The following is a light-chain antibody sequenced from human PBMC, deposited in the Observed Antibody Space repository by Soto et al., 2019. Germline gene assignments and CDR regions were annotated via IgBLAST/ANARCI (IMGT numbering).Light chain of an antibody. Sequence: DVQVTQSPSSLSASVGDRVTITCRASQNINNYLNWYQQKPGKAPKLLISVESNLQSGVPSRFSGRGSGTEVTLTISSLQPEDFATYYCQQSYTTPLTFGGGTKVDIK. J-gene: IGKJ4*01. V-gene: IGKV1-39*01. CDR2: VES. CDR3: QQSYTTPLT. CDR1: QNINNY.